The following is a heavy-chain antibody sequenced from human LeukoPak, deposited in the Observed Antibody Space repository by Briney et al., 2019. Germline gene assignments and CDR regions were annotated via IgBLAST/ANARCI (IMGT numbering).Heavy chain of an antibody. CDR1: GYTFTGYY. V-gene: IGHV1-2*02. J-gene: IGHJ5*02. CDR2: INPNSGGT. D-gene: IGHD6-6*01. CDR3: ARVSSGSSGWFDP. Sequence: ASVKVSCEASGYTFTGYYMHWVRRAPGQGLEWMGWINPNSGGTNYAQKFQGRVTMTRDTSISTAYMELSRLRSDDTAVYYCARVSSGSSGWFDPWGQGTLVTVSS.